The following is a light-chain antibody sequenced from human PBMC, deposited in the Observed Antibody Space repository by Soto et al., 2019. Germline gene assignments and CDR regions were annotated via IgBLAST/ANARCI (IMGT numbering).Light chain of an antibody. CDR1: QSISSY. CDR2: VGS. CDR3: QQTYTTPFT. J-gene: IGKJ4*01. Sequence: DIQMTQSPSSLSASVGDRVTITCRTSQSISSYLSWYQQKPGKAPKRLIYVGSTLQSGVPSRFSGSGSGTDFTLTISSLLPEDFATYFCQQTYTTPFTFGGGTKVDVK. V-gene: IGKV1-39*01.